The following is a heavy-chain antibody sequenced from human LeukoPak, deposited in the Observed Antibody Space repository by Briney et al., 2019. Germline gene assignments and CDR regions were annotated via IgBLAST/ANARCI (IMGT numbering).Heavy chain of an antibody. CDR3: ARDPPDCSGGSCYFGVPDSEFDY. Sequence: ASVKVSCKASGYTFTSYYMHWVRQAPGQGLEWMGIINPSGGSTSYAQKFQGRVTMTRDTSTSTVYMELSSLRSEDTAVYYCARDPPDCSGGSCYFGVPDSEFDYWGQGTLVTVSS. V-gene: IGHV1-46*01. D-gene: IGHD2-15*01. CDR1: GYTFTSYY. CDR2: INPSGGST. J-gene: IGHJ4*02.